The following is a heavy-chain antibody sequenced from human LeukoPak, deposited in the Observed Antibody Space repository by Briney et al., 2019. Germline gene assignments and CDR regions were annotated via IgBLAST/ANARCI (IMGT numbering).Heavy chain of an antibody. J-gene: IGHJ6*02. D-gene: IGHD2-2*01. CDR1: GGSISSGGYY. Sequence: SETLSLTCTVSGGSISSGGYYWSWIRQHPGKGLEWIGYIYYSGSTYYNPSLKSRVTISVDTSKNQFSLKLSSVTAADTAVYYCARGSPVHCSSTSCYRNYYYYGMDVWGQGTTVTVSS. CDR3: ARGSPVHCSSTSCYRNYYYYGMDV. V-gene: IGHV4-31*03. CDR2: IYYSGST.